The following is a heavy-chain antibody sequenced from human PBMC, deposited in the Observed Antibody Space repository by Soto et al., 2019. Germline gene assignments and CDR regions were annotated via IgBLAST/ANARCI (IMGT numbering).Heavy chain of an antibody. CDR3: ARDFATHCSGSTCYPYAY. CDR2: IKHDGSET. J-gene: IGHJ4*02. V-gene: IGHV3-7*03. CDR1: GFTFKTFW. D-gene: IGHD2-15*01. Sequence: PGGSLRLSCAASGFTFKTFWISWVRQSPGKGLEWVANIKHDGSETYYVDSVKGRFTISRDNAKNSLFLQMNTLRTEDTAVYYCARDFATHCSGSTCYPYAYWGRGALVTVSS.